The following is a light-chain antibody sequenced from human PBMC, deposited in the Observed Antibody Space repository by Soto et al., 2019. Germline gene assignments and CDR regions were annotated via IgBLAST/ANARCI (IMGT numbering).Light chain of an antibody. J-gene: IGKJ3*01. V-gene: IGKV3-15*01. CDR2: GVS. CDR1: QSVSVN. CDR3: QQYNDWPFT. Sequence: EIVMTQSPGTLSVSPGERATLSCRASQSVSVNLAWYRQKPGQAPRLLIYGVSTRATGIPARFSGSESGTEFTLTISSLQSEDFAVYYCQQYNDWPFTFGPGTKVDI.